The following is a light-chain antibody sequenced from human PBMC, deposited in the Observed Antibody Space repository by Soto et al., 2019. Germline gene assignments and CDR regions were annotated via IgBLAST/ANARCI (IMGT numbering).Light chain of an antibody. CDR3: SSYTSSSTYV. J-gene: IGLJ1*01. CDR2: EVS. CDR1: NSDVGGYNY. V-gene: IGLV2-14*01. Sequence: QSALTQPASVSGSPGQSITISCTGTNSDVGGYNYVSWYQQHPGKAPKLVIYEVSNRPSGVSSRFSGSKSGNTASLTISGLQAEDEADYHCSSYTSSSTYVFGTGTKVTVL.